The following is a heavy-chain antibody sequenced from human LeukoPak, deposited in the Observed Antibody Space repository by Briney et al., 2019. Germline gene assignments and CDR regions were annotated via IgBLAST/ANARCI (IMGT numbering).Heavy chain of an antibody. D-gene: IGHD2-2*01. V-gene: IGHV3-23*01. CDR3: AKSPDPSNPSPDGHFDP. Sequence: GGSLRLSCEASGFTFGSYAMYWVRQAPGKGLEWVAGIFGSGGSAHYADSAKGRFTVSRDNSKSTLYLQMNSLRAEDTAVFYCAKSPDPSNPSPDGHFDPWGQGSLVTVSS. CDR1: GFTFGSYA. J-gene: IGHJ5*02. CDR2: IFGSGGSA.